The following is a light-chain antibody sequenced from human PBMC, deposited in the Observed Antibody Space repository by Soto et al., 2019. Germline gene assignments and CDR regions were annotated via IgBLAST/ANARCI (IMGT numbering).Light chain of an antibody. Sequence: IQVTQSAASLSAAVADIDTITYRTSQSVIGYLNWYQQEPGKAPKLLIYAASSLQSGVPSRFSGSGSGTDFSLTISSLQPEDFATYYCQQTYTSPRTFGQGTKVDIK. J-gene: IGKJ1*01. V-gene: IGKV1-39*01. CDR2: AAS. CDR1: QSVIGY. CDR3: QQTYTSPRT.